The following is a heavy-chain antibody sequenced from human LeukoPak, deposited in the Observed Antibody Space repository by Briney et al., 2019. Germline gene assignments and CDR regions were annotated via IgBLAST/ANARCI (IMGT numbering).Heavy chain of an antibody. V-gene: IGHV3-30*18. Sequence: PGWSLRLSCAASGFTFSSYGMHWVRQAAGKGLEWVAVISYDGSNKYYADSVKGRFTISRDNSKNTLYLQMNSLRAEDTAVYYCAKDQTVWGGYDLDYWGQGTLVTVSS. J-gene: IGHJ4*02. CDR1: GFTFSSYG. D-gene: IGHD5-12*01. CDR2: ISYDGSNK. CDR3: AKDQTVWGGYDLDY.